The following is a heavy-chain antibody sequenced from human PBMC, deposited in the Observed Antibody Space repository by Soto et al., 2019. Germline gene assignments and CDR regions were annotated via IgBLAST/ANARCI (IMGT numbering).Heavy chain of an antibody. CDR2: IYYRGNT. CDR3: ASSYYDFWSGYYGGAFDI. D-gene: IGHD3-3*01. J-gene: IGHJ3*02. Sequence: PSETLSLTCAVSGASISRYYCSWIRQPPGKGLEWVGYIYYRGNTNYNPSLKSRVTMSVDTSKNQFSLKLSSVTAADTAVYYCASSYYDFWSGYYGGAFDIWGQGTMVTVSS. V-gene: IGHV4-59*08. CDR1: GASISRYY.